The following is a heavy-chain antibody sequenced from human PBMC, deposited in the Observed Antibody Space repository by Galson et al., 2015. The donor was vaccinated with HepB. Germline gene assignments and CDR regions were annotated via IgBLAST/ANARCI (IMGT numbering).Heavy chain of an antibody. Sequence: QSGAEVKKPGESLKISCQVSGYTFTTSWIGWVRQMPGKGLEWMGIIYPGDSETRYSPSFQGQVTISADKSDNAAYVQWSSLKASDSAMYFCARLGDVWHFDSWGLGTLLTVSS. CDR1: GYTFTTSW. D-gene: IGHD5/OR15-5a*01. CDR3: ARLGDVWHFDS. V-gene: IGHV5-51*03. CDR2: IYPGDSET. J-gene: IGHJ4*02.